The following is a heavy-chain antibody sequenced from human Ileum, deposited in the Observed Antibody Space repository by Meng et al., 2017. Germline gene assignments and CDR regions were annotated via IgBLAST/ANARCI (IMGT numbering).Heavy chain of an antibody. Sequence: QVQLQESGPGLVKPSQTLSLTCTVSGGSLSSAGYYWSWIRQFPGKGLEWIGFIFYTGSTYYNPSLKSRVTISVDTSKNHFSLKLSSVTAADTAVYYCARDRGGSYYFDYWGQGTLVTVSS. V-gene: IGHV4-30-4*08. CDR2: IFYTGST. D-gene: IGHD2-15*01. CDR3: ARDRGGSYYFDY. J-gene: IGHJ4*02. CDR1: GGSLSSAGYY.